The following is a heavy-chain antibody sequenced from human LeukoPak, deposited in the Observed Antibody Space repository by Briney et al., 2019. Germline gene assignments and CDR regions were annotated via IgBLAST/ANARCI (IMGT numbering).Heavy chain of an antibody. Sequence: SETLSLTCAVYGGSFSGYYWSWIRQPPGKGLEWIGEINHSGSTNYNPSLRSRVTISVDTSKNQFSLKLSSVTAADTAVYYCARLRIMYYYDSSGYFYFDYWGQGTLVTVSS. V-gene: IGHV4-34*01. CDR2: INHSGST. J-gene: IGHJ4*02. CDR3: ARLRIMYYYDSSGYFYFDY. CDR1: GGSFSGYY. D-gene: IGHD3-22*01.